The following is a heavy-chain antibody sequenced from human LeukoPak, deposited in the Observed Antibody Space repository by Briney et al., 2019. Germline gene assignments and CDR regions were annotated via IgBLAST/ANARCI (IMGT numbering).Heavy chain of an antibody. CDR2: MNIDGSEK. V-gene: IGHV3-7*03. J-gene: IGHJ6*02. CDR3: AKSTHGACCYGLDV. Sequence: GGSLRLSCAASGFTFNSFWRGWVRQTPGKRLEWVANMNIDGSEKYYADSVKGRFSISRDNARNSVYLQMNSLRVEDTAVYFCAKSTHGACCYGLDVWGQGTTVTVSS. CDR1: GFTFNSFW. D-gene: IGHD2-21*02.